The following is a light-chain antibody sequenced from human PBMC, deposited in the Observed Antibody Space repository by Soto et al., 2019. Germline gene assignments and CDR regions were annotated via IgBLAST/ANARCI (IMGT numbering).Light chain of an antibody. CDR2: GAS. CDR3: QQYGNSPPNT. J-gene: IGKJ2*01. Sequence: EIVLTQSPGTLSLSPGERATLSCRASQSVSSSYLAWYQQKPGQAPRLLIYGASSRATGIPDRFSGSGSGTDLTLTISRLGPEDLAVYFCQQYGNSPPNTFGQGTKVEIK. V-gene: IGKV3-20*01. CDR1: QSVSSSY.